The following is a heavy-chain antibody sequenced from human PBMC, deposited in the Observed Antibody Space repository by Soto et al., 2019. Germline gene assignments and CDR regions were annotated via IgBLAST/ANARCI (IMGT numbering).Heavy chain of an antibody. J-gene: IGHJ5*02. CDR1: GGSISSGGYS. V-gene: IGHV4-30-2*01. CDR2: IYHSGST. D-gene: IGHD2-2*01. CDR3: ARVPDR. Sequence: NPSLTCAVSGGSISSGGYSWSWIRQPPGKGLEWIGYIYHSGSTYYNPSLKSRVTISVDRSKNQFSLKLSSVTAADTAVYYCARVPDRWGQGTLVTVSS.